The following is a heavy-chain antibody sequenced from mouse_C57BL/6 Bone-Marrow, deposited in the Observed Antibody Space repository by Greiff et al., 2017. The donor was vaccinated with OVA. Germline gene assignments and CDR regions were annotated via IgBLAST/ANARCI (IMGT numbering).Heavy chain of an antibody. D-gene: IGHD4-1*01. CDR1: GYTFTSYG. CDR3: ARSVTGNFDY. J-gene: IGHJ2*01. CDR2: IYPRSGNT. V-gene: IGHV1-81*01. Sequence: QVQLQQSGAELARPGASVKLSCKASGYTFTSYGISWVKPSTGQGLEWIGEIYPRSGNTYYNEKFKGKATLTADKSSSTAYMDLRSLTSEDSAVYFFARSVTGNFDYWGQGTTLTVSS.